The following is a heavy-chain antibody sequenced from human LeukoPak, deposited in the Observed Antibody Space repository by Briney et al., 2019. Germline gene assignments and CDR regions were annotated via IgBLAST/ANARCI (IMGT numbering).Heavy chain of an antibody. J-gene: IGHJ5*02. CDR1: GFTFSSYG. CDR3: ARGLYGSNTRALNNWFDP. Sequence: GGSLRLSCAASGFTFSSYGMHWVRQAPGKGLEWVAVISYDGSNKYYADSVKGRFTISRDNSKNTLYLQMNSLRAEDTAVYYCARGLYGSNTRALNNWFDPWGQGTLVTVSS. D-gene: IGHD3-10*01. V-gene: IGHV3-30*03. CDR2: ISYDGSNK.